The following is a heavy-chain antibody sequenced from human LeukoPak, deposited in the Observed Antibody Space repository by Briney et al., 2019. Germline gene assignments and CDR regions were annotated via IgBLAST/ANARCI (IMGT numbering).Heavy chain of an antibody. D-gene: IGHD3-22*01. CDR1: GFTFSSYS. V-gene: IGHV3-21*01. J-gene: IGHJ4*02. CDR2: ISSSSSYI. Sequence: GGSLRLSCAASGFTFSSYSMNWVRQAPGKGLEWVSSISSSSSYIYYADSVKGRFTISRDNAKNSLYLQMNSLRAEDTAVYYCARGNYYDSSGYTFDYWGQGTLVTVSS. CDR3: ARGNYYDSSGYTFDY.